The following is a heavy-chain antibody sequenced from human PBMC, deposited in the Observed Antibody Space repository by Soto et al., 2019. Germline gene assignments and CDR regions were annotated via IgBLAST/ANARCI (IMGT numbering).Heavy chain of an antibody. V-gene: IGHV1-18*01. D-gene: IGHD6-6*01. CDR1: GYHFTSYG. CDR3: ARDLGLGTPGRHPVWFGP. J-gene: IGHJ5*02. Sequence: ASGQVSSKASGYHFTSYGISWVRQAPGQELEWMGWISADNGNTNYAQKLQCRGTLTTGTATSTAHMELRCLQHDETAVYYRARDLGLGTPGRHPVWFGPCGQLPLCTV. CDR2: ISADNGNT.